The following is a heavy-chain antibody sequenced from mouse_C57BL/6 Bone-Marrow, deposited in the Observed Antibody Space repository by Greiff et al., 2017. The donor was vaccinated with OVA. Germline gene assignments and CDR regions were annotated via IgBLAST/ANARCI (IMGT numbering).Heavy chain of an antibody. J-gene: IGHJ3*01. V-gene: IGHV1-42*01. D-gene: IGHD2-1*01. CDR2: LNPSTGGT. CDR3: ARGYGNYLAWFAY. Sequence: EVQLQESRPELVKPGASVKISCKASGYSFTGYYMNWVKQSPEKSLEWIGELNPSTGGTTYNQKFKAKATLTVDKSSSTAYMQLKSLTSEDSAVKYCARGYGNYLAWFAYWGQGTLVTVSA. CDR1: GYSFTGYY.